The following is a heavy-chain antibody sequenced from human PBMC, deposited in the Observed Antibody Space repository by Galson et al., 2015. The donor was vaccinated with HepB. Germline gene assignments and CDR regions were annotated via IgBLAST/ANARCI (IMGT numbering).Heavy chain of an antibody. Sequence: SLRLSCAASGFTFSSYAMSWVRQAPGKGLEWVSAISGSGGSTYYADSVKGRFTISRDNSKNTLYLQMNSLRAEDTAVYYCAKDFQYWGKRNKLDAFDIWGQGTMVTVSS. D-gene: IGHD1/OR15-1a*01. J-gene: IGHJ3*02. CDR2: ISGSGGST. V-gene: IGHV3-23*01. CDR1: GFTFSSYA. CDR3: AKDFQYWGKRNKLDAFDI.